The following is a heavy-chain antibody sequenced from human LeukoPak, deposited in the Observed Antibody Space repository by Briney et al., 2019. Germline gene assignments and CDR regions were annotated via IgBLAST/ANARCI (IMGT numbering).Heavy chain of an antibody. CDR2: VSGSGVNT. CDR1: GFTFSSYA. D-gene: IGHD2-2*01. Sequence: GGSLRLSCAASGFTFSSYAMSWVRQAPGKGLEWVSVVSGSGVNTYYADSVKGRFTISRDNSKNTLFLQMNSLRAEDTAVYYCAKGSVPVVAMNAFEIWGQGTMVTVSS. V-gene: IGHV3-23*01. J-gene: IGHJ3*02. CDR3: AKGSVPVVAMNAFEI.